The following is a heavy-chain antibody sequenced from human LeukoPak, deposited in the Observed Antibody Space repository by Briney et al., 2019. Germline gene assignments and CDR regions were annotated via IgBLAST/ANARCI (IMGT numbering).Heavy chain of an antibody. V-gene: IGHV3-21*03. CDR1: GFTFRSYS. J-gene: IGHJ4*02. D-gene: IGHD6-19*01. CDR2: ISSVSTSM. Sequence: GGSLRLSCAASGFTFRSYSMKWVRQAPGKGLEWVSSISSVSTSMYYAASVEGRFTISRDNAKNSLYLQMNSLKTEDTAVYYCTTLTEAVAGTFGYWGQGTLVTVSS. CDR3: TTLTEAVAGTFGY.